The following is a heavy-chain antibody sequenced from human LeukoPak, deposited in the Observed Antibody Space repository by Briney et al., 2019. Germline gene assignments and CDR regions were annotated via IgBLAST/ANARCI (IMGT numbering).Heavy chain of an antibody. D-gene: IGHD6-13*01. J-gene: IGHJ3*02. CDR1: GGSISSYY. V-gene: IGHV4-59*01. CDR2: IYYSGST. CDR3: ARRKPRSAFDI. Sequence: SETLSLTRTVSGGSISSYYWSWIRQPPGKGLEWIGYIYYSGSTNYNPSLKSRVTISVDTSKNQFSLKLSSVTAADTAVYYCARRKPRSAFDIWGQGTMVTVSS.